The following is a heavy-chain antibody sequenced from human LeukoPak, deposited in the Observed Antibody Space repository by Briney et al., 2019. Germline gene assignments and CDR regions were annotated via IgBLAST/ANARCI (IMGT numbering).Heavy chain of an antibody. J-gene: IGHJ4*02. D-gene: IGHD3-10*01. V-gene: IGHV4-39*07. CDR1: GGSVSSGSYY. Sequence: ASETLSLTCTVSGGSVSSGSYYWSWIRQPPGKGLEWIGEINHSGSTNYNPSLKSRVTISVDTSKNQFSLKLSSVTAADTAVYYCARGGGLGDWGQGTLVTVSS. CDR2: INHSGST. CDR3: ARGGGLGD.